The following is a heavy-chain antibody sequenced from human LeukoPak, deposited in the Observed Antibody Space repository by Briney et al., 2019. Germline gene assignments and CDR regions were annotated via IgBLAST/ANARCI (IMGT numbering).Heavy chain of an antibody. CDR2: IDPTGRSV. V-gene: IGHV3-48*02. CDR1: GFSFSSYG. CDR3: ARKLAL. J-gene: IGHJ4*02. Sequence: GGSLRLSCAASGFSFSSYGMNWVRQAPGQGLEWVLYIDPTGRSVYYADSVKGRFTVSRDNANHSVFLQMNSLRDDDTAVYFCARKLALWGQGTLVTVSS.